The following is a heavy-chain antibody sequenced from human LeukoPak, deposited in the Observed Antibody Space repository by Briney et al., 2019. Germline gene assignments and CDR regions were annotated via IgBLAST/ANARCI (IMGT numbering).Heavy chain of an antibody. D-gene: IGHD6-6*01. J-gene: IGHJ4*02. V-gene: IGHV1-2*06. CDR2: INPNSGGT. CDR1: GYTFTGYY. CDR3: ARESSIAARPAWNLGY. Sequence: ASVKVSCKASGYTFTGYYMHWVRQAPGQGLEWMGRINPNSGGTNYAQKFQGRVTMTRDTSISTASMELSRLRYDDTPVYYCARESSIAARPAWNLGYWGQGTLVTVSS.